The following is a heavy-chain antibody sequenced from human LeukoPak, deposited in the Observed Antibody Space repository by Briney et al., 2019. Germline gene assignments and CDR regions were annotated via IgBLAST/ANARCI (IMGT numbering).Heavy chain of an antibody. V-gene: IGHV4-4*07. Sequence: SETLSLTCTVSGGSIRSYYWSWIRQPAGKGLEWIGRIYTSGSTNYNPSLKSRVTMSVDTSKNQFSLKLTSVTAADTAVYYCARGTTVTTGYWYFDLWGRGTLVTVSS. CDR2: IYTSGST. CDR1: GGSIRSYY. J-gene: IGHJ2*01. D-gene: IGHD4-17*01. CDR3: ARGTTVTTGYWYFDL.